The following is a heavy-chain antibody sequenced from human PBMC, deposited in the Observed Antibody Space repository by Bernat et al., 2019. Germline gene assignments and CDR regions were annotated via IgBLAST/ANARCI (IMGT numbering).Heavy chain of an antibody. D-gene: IGHD6-19*01. CDR1: GDSVSSNSAA. CDR2: TYYRSKWYN. CDR3: ARDPSSGWVTWFDP. J-gene: IGHJ5*02. Sequence: QVQLQQSGPGLVKPSQTLSLTCAISGDSVSSNSAAWNWIRQSPSRGLEWLGRTYYRSKWYNDYAVSVTSPITISPDTSKIQFSLQLNSVSPEDTAAYYCARDPSSGWVTWFDPWGQGTLVTVSS. V-gene: IGHV6-1*01.